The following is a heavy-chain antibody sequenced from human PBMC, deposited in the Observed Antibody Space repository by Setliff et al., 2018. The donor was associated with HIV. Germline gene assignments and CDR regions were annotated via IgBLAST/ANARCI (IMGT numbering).Heavy chain of an antibody. CDR1: GFTFSSYA. CDR2: ISGSGGST. CDR3: AKTRGYSYGQGHYFDY. J-gene: IGHJ4*02. V-gene: IGHV3-23*01. D-gene: IGHD5-18*01. Sequence: PGGSLRLSCAASGFTFSSYAMSWVRQAPGKGLEWVSAISGSGGSTYYADSVKGRFTISGDNSKNTLYLQMNSLRAEDTAVYYCAKTRGYSYGQGHYFDYWGQGTLVTVSS.